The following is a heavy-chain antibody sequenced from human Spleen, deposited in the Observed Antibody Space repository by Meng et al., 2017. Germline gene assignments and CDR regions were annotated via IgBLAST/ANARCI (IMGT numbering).Heavy chain of an antibody. CDR1: GFTFNSYD. J-gene: IGHJ4*02. CDR2: ISGSGATT. V-gene: IGHV3-23*01. CDR3: AKDRIYLAAFFDY. Sequence: GSLRLSCAASGFTFNSYDMTWVRQAPGRGLEWVAGISGSGATTYYADSVKGRFTISRDNSRNTLHLQMNSLRAEDTAVYYCAKDRIYLAAFFDYWGQGTLVTVSS. D-gene: IGHD3-3*02.